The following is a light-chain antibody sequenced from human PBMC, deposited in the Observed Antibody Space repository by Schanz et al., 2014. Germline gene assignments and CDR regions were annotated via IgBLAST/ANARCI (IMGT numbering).Light chain of an antibody. Sequence: EIVLTQSPGTLSLSPGERATLSCRASQSFSRDYLSWYQQKPGQAPRLLIYGASNRSPGIPDRFSGSGSGTDFTLTISRLEPEDFAVYYCQQYGSSTLTFGGGTKVEIK. J-gene: IGKJ4*01. CDR1: QSFSRDY. V-gene: IGKV3-20*01. CDR2: GAS. CDR3: QQYGSSTLT.